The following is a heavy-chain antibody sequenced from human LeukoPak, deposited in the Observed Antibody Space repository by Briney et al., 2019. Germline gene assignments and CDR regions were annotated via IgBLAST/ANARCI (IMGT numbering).Heavy chain of an antibody. J-gene: IGHJ4*02. CDR2: ISGNGGST. D-gene: IGHD6-6*01. CDR1: RFTFSGYA. V-gene: IGHV3-23*01. CDR3: ATTPPYSTSNGPYYFDS. Sequence: GGSLRLSCAASRFTFSGYAMSWVRQAPGKGLEWVSAISGNGGSTYYADSVKGRFTISRDNSKNTLYLQMNSLRAGDTAVYYCATTPPYSTSNGPYYFDSWGQGTLVTVSS.